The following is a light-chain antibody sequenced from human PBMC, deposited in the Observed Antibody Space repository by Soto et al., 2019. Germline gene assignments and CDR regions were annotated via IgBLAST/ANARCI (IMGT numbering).Light chain of an antibody. Sequence: DIQMTQSPSSLSASVGDRVNITCRASQSISGYLNWYQQKEGRAPNLLIYAASTLHSGVPSRFSGSGSGAEFTLTISSLQPDDFATYYCQQYNSYPWTFGQGTKVDIK. V-gene: IGKV1-5*01. CDR1: QSISGY. CDR3: QQYNSYPWT. J-gene: IGKJ1*01. CDR2: AAS.